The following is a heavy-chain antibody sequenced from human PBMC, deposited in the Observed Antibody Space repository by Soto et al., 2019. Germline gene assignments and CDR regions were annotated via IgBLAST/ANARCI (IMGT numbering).Heavy chain of an antibody. J-gene: IGHJ4*02. CDR3: AKDVCGGSCYYFDY. CDR1: GLTFSCSG. V-gene: IGHV3-30*18. CDR2: ISYDGSNK. D-gene: IGHD2-15*01. Sequence: GGSLRLSSDVSGLTFSCSGFHWGHKAPVKGLEWVALISYDGSNKYYADPVKGRFTISRYNSKNTLYLQMNSLRAEDTAVYYCAKDVCGGSCYYFDYWGQGTLVTVSS.